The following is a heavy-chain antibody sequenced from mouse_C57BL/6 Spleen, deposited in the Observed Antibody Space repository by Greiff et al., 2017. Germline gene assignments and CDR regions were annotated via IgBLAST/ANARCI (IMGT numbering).Heavy chain of an antibody. Sequence: VQLQQSGAELVRPGTSVKVSCKASGYAFTNYLIEWVKQRPGQGLEWIGVINPGSGGTNYNEKFKGKATLTADKSSSTAYMQLSSLTSEDSAVYFCARWSGEYDGDLYAMDYWGQGTSVTVSS. D-gene: IGHD2-4*01. V-gene: IGHV1-54*01. CDR3: ARWSGEYDGDLYAMDY. CDR2: INPGSGGT. J-gene: IGHJ4*01. CDR1: GYAFTNYL.